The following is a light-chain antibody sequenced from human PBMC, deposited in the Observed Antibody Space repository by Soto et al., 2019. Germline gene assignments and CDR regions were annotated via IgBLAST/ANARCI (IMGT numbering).Light chain of an antibody. Sequence: QSALTQPASVSGSPGQSITISCTGTSSDVGGYKYVSWYQQHPGKAPKVMIYDVSNRPSGVSYRFSGSKSGNTASLTISGLQSEDEADYYCSSYTSSSTLVFGGGTKLTVL. CDR1: SSDVGGYKY. V-gene: IGLV2-14*01. J-gene: IGLJ2*01. CDR2: DVS. CDR3: SSYTSSSTLV.